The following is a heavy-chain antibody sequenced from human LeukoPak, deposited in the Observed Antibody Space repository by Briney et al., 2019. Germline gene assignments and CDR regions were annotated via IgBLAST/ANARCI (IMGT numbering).Heavy chain of an antibody. Sequence: SETLSLTCAVYGGSFSGYYWSWIRQPPGKGLEWIGEINHSGSTNYNPSLKSRVTISVDTSKNQFSLKLSSVTAADTAVYYCASSYGSGSYYNVPLFDYWGQGTLVTVSS. CDR3: ASSYGSGSYYNVPLFDY. CDR1: GGSFSGYY. D-gene: IGHD3-10*01. CDR2: INHSGST. J-gene: IGHJ4*02. V-gene: IGHV4-34*01.